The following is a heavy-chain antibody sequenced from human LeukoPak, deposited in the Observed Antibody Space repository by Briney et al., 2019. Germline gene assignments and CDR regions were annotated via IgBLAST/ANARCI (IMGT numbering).Heavy chain of an antibody. Sequence: ASVKVSCKTSGYTFITYYMHWGRQAPGQGLEWMGLINPTGGSTGYAQKFQGRVTMTRDMSTSTDYMELSSLRSEDTAIYYCARDNSVGDNAWWFDPWGQGTLVTVSS. D-gene: IGHD1-26*01. V-gene: IGHV1-46*01. CDR1: GYTFITYY. CDR3: ARDNSVGDNAWWFDP. J-gene: IGHJ5*02. CDR2: INPTGGST.